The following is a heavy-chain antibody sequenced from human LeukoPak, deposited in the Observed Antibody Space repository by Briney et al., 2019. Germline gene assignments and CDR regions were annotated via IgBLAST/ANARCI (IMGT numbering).Heavy chain of an antibody. CDR2: ISAYNGNT. V-gene: IGHV1-18*01. D-gene: IGHD5-24*01. CDR3: GAVPRDGYNPFDY. Sequence: ASVKVSCKASGYTFTSYGISWVRQAPGQGLEWMGWISAYNGNTNYAQKLQGRVTMTTDTSTSTAYMELRSLRSGDTAVYYCGAVPRDGYNPFDYWGQGTLVTVSS. CDR1: GYTFTSYG. J-gene: IGHJ4*02.